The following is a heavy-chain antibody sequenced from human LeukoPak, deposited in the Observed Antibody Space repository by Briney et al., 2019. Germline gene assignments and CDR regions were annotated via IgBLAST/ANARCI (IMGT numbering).Heavy chain of an antibody. CDR3: ARRRVVRGVISWFDP. CDR2: IYYSGST. Sequence: PSETLSLTCTVSGGSISSYYWSWIRQPPGKGLEWIGYIYYSGSTNYNPSLKSRVTISVDTSKNQFSLKLSSVTAADTAVYYCARRRVVRGVISWFDPWGQGTLVTVSS. J-gene: IGHJ5*02. CDR1: GGSISSYY. V-gene: IGHV4-59*08. D-gene: IGHD3-10*01.